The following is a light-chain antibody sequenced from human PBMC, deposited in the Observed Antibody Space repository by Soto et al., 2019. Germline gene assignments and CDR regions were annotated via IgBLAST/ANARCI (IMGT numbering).Light chain of an antibody. CDR3: VQDLRTPCT. Sequence: DIVMTQSPLSLPVTPGEPASISCRSSQSLLHRNGYNYVDWYLQKPGQSPQLLIYLGSNRASGVPDRLSGSGSCTAFTLTTSSLAAGDVGVYYCVQDLRTPCTVGQGRQLDI. J-gene: IGKJ5*01. CDR1: QSLLHRNGYNY. V-gene: IGKV2-28*01. CDR2: LGS.